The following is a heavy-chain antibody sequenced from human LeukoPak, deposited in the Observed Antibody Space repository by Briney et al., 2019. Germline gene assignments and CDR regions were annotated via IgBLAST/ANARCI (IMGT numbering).Heavy chain of an antibody. J-gene: IGHJ6*03. Sequence: PGGSLRLSCEASGFTFSTYSMNWVRQAPGKGLEWVSYISLSASPISYADSVKGRFTISRDNAKNSLYLQMNSLRAEDTAVYYCARIVGANHYPYYYYYMDVWGKGTTVTVSS. CDR1: GFTFSTYS. D-gene: IGHD1-26*01. CDR3: ARIVGANHYPYYYYYMDV. CDR2: ISLSASPI. V-gene: IGHV3-48*01.